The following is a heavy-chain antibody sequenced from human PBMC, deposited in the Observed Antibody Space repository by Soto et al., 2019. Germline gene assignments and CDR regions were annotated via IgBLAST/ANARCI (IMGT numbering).Heavy chain of an antibody. V-gene: IGHV3-48*02. Sequence: EVQLVESGGALVQPGGSLRLSCAVSGFTISTYSMNWVRQAPGKGLEWVAYIAWSGSSAIYYADSAKGRFTISSDNAENSLYLQMSLLRDEDTAVYYYTTSNGPIVHWGQGTLVTVSP. D-gene: IGHD1-1*01. J-gene: IGHJ4*02. CDR2: IAWSGSSAI. CDR1: GFTISTYS. CDR3: TTSNGPIVH.